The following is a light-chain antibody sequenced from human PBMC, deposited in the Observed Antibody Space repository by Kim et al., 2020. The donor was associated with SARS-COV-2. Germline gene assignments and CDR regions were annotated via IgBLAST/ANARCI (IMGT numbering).Light chain of an antibody. Sequence: QSALTQPPSVSGSPGQSVTISCTGTSNDVGSYNRVSWYQQPPCSAPKLMISEVSNRPSGVPDRFSGSKSGNTASLTISGLQAEDEGDYYCSSFTSTTTYALGTGTKVTVL. J-gene: IGLJ1*01. V-gene: IGLV2-18*02. CDR3: SSFTSTTTYA. CDR2: EVS. CDR1: SNDVGSYNR.